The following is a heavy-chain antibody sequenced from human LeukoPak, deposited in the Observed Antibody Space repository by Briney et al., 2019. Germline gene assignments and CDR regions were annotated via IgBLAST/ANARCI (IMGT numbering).Heavy chain of an antibody. CDR2: ISASGGKT. V-gene: IGHV3-23*01. CDR1: GFIFNDYA. Sequence: GGSLRLSCAASGFIFNDYAMSWVRQVPGKGLECVSVISASGGKTYYADSVKGRFTISRDTSKTTISLQMNSLRAEDTAVYYCARDLGYCTNGVCHTRFDYWGQGTLVAVSS. J-gene: IGHJ4*02. CDR3: ARDLGYCTNGVCHTRFDY. D-gene: IGHD2-8*01.